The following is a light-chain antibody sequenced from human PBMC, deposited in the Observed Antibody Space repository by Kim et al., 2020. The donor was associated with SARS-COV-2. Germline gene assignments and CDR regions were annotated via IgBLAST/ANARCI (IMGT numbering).Light chain of an antibody. CDR2: DVS. J-gene: IGLJ3*02. V-gene: IGLV2-14*01. CDR1: SSDVGGYNY. CDR3: SSYTSSSTSWV. Sequence: QSALTQPASVSGSPGQSITISCTGTSSDVGGYNYVSWYQQHPGKAPKLMIYDVSKRPSGVSNRFSGSKSGNTASLTISGLQAEDEADYYCSSYTSSSTSWVFGGGTQVTVL.